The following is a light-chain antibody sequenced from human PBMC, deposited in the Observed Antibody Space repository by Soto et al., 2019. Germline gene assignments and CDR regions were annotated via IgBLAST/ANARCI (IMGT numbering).Light chain of an antibody. J-gene: IGKJ1*01. CDR1: QSVSSSH. Sequence: EIVLTQSPGTLSLSPGERATLSCRASQSVSSSHIAWYQQKPGQSPRLLIDGASNRATGIPARFSGSGSGTDFTLTISSLEPEDFAVYYCQQRSNWPWTFGQGTKVDIK. V-gene: IGKV3D-20*02. CDR2: GAS. CDR3: QQRSNWPWT.